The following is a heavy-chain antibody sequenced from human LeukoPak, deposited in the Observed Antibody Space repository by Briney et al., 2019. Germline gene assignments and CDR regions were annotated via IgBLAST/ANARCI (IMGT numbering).Heavy chain of an antibody. CDR1: GFTVSSNY. V-gene: IGHV3-66*01. CDR3: ATYGDNLYYYYGMDV. D-gene: IGHD4-17*01. CDR2: IYSGGST. J-gene: IGHJ6*02. Sequence: GGSLRLSCAASGFTVSSNYMSWVRQAPGKGLEWVSVIYSGGSTYYADSVKGRFTISRDNSKNTLYLQMNSLRAEDTAVYYCATYGDNLYYYYGMDVWGQGTTVTVSS.